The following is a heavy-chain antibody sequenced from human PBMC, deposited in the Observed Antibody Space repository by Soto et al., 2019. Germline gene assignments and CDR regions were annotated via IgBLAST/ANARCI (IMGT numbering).Heavy chain of an antibody. V-gene: IGHV1-69*13. CDR2: IIPIFGTA. CDR3: ARDTPEAMDTRAYYYGMDV. CDR1: GGTFSSYA. J-gene: IGHJ6*02. Sequence: SVKVSCKASGGTFSSYAISWVRQAPGQGLEWMGGIIPIFGTANYAQKFQGRVTITADESTSTAYMELSSLRSEDTAVYYCARDTPEAMDTRAYYYGMDVWGQGTTVTVSS. D-gene: IGHD5-18*01.